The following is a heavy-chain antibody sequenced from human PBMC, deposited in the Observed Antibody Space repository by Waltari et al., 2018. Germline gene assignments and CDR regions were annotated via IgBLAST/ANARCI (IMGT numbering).Heavy chain of an antibody. CDR3: ARLNSWGNAFGI. V-gene: IGHV2-5*01. J-gene: IGHJ3*02. CDR1: AFSISNSGVG. CDR2: IYGNDDK. D-gene: IGHD3-16*01. Sequence: QITLKESGPPLVKPTQTLTLPCTLSAFSISNSGVGVGWIRQPPGKALEWLALIYGNDDKRYRPSLRSRLTITKDNSKNHVVLSVTNIDPVDTATYFCARLNSWGNAFGIWGQGTMVTVSS.